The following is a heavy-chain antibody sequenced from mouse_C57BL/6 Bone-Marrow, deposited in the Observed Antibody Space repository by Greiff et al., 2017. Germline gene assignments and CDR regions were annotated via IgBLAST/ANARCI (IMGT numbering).Heavy chain of an antibody. CDR1: GYTFTDYY. CDR2: IYPGSGNT. J-gene: IGHJ4*01. D-gene: IGHD2-1*01. CDR3: AYYGNYYAMDY. V-gene: IGHV1-76*01. Sequence: QVQLQQSGAELVRPGASVKLSCKASGYTFTDYYINWVKQRPGQGLEWIARIYPGSGNTYYNEKFKGKATLTAEKSSSTAYMQLSSLTSEDSAVYFCAYYGNYYAMDYWGQGTSVTVSS.